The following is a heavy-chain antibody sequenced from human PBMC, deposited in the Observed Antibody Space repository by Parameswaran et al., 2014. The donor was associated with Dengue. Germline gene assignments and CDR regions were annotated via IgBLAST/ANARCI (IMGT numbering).Heavy chain of an antibody. CDR2: ISGSGGST. D-gene: IGHD3-10*01. V-gene: IGHV3-23*01. CDR3: AKDVQPLGVRGVIYYYYGMDV. J-gene: IGHJ6*02. Sequence: VRQAPGKGLEWVSAISGSGGSTYYADSVKGRFTISRDNSKNTLYLQMNSLRAEDTAVYYCAKDVQPLGVRGVIYYYYGMDVWGQGTTVTVSS.